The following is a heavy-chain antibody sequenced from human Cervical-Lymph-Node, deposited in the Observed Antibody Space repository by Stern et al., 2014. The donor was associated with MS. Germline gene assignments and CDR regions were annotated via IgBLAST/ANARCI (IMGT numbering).Heavy chain of an antibody. CDR2: IYPDDSDT. D-gene: IGHD1-1*01. V-gene: IGHV5-51*03. J-gene: IGHJ6*02. CDR1: GYTFSKNW. CDR3: ASPPPRRNSNDPNFGLDV. Sequence: EVQLVESGAEVKKPRDSLKISCKGSGYTFSKNWIAWVRQRPGKGLEWMGIIYPDDSDTRYSPSFQGQVTMSAAKAFNTAYLQGNSLKAPAPPIYYWASPPPRRNSNDPNFGLDVWGQGTTVTVSS.